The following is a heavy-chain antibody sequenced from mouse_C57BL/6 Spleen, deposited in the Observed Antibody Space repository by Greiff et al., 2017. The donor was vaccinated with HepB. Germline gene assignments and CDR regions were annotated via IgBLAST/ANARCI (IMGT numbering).Heavy chain of an antibody. CDR1: GYTFTSYW. V-gene: IGHV1-69*01. D-gene: IGHD2-4*01. J-gene: IGHJ2*01. Sequence: VQLQQPGAELVMPGASVKLSCKASGYTFTSYWMHWVKQRPGQGLEWIGEIDPSDSYTNYNQKFKGKSTLTVDKSSSTAYMQLSSLTSEDSAVYCCARGLPLDYWGQGTTLTVSS. CDR3: ARGLPLDY. CDR2: IDPSDSYT.